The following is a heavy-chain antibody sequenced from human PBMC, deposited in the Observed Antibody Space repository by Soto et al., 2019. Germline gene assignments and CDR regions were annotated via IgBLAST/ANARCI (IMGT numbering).Heavy chain of an antibody. CDR1: GFTFRSYA. CDR2: ISGSGGST. D-gene: IGHD3-16*01. Sequence: EVQLLESGGGLVQPGGSLRLSCAASGFTFRSYAMSWVRQAPGKGLEWVSAISGSGGSTYYADSVKGRFTISRDNSKNTLYLQMNSLRAEDTAVYYCAKAPVDYVWGSYDYWGQGTLVTVSS. J-gene: IGHJ4*02. CDR3: AKAPVDYVWGSYDY. V-gene: IGHV3-23*01.